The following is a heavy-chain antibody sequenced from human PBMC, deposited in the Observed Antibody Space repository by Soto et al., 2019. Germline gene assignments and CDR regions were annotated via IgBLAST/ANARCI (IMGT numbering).Heavy chain of an antibody. J-gene: IGHJ4*02. CDR3: XXXXXXXXXXX. V-gene: IGHV3-74*01. CDR1: GFTFSSYW. CDR2: INSDGSST. Sequence: EVQLVESGGGLVQPGGSLRLSCAASGFTFSSYWMHWVRQAPGKGLVWVSRINSDGSSTSYADSVKGRFTISRDNAKNTXXXXXXXXXXXXXXXXXXXXXXXXXXXXXXGQGTLVTVSS.